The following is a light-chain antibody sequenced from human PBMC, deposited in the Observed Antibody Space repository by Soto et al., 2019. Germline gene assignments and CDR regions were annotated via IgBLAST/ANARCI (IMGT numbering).Light chain of an antibody. J-gene: IGKJ2*01. CDR3: QQYNDWPPYS. CDR2: GAS. V-gene: IGKV3D-15*01. Sequence: TQAPVTRCLSPVAVATLSCRQPQSVSNNYLAWYQQKPGQAPRLLIYGASNRATGIPARFSGSGSGTEFTLTISSLQSEDFAVYYCQQYNDWPPYSFGQGTKV. CDR1: QSVSNN.